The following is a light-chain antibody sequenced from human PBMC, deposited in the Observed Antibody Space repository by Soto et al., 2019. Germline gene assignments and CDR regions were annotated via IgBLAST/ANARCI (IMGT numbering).Light chain of an antibody. V-gene: IGKV3-20*01. CDR3: QQYGGSPPVT. Sequence: EVVLTQSPGTLSLSPGERATLSCRASQSVNSSNLVWYQHKPGLPPRLIVYSASSRATGIPDRFSGSGSGTDFTLTISRLEPEDFAVYYCQQYGGSPPVTFGGGTKVEIK. CDR2: SAS. J-gene: IGKJ4*01. CDR1: QSVNSSN.